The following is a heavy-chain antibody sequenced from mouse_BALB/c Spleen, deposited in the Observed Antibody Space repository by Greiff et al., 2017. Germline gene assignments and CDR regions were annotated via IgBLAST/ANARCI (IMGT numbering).Heavy chain of an antibody. Sequence: EVQLQESGPGLVKPSQSLSLTCTVTGYSITSDYAWNWIRQFPGNKLEWMGYISYSGSTSYNPSLKSRISITRDTSKNQFFLQLNSVTTEDTATYYCALKAGYDYDWFAYWGQGTLVTDSA. J-gene: IGHJ3*01. CDR1: GYSITSDYA. V-gene: IGHV3-2*02. CDR2: ISYSGST. D-gene: IGHD2-4*01. CDR3: ALKAGYDYDWFAY.